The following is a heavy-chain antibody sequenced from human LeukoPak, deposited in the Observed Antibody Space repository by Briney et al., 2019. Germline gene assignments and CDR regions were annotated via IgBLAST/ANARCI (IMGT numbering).Heavy chain of an antibody. CDR3: ARGGITGTTEGNYFDY. J-gene: IGHJ4*02. V-gene: IGHV1-69*01. CDR1: GGTFSSYA. CDR2: IIPIFGTA. D-gene: IGHD1-7*01. Sequence: GASVKVSCKASGGTFSSYAISWVRQAPGQGLEWMGGIIPIFGTANYAQRFQGRVTITADESTSTAYMELSSLRSEDTAVYYCARGGITGTTEGNYFDYWGQGTLVTVSS.